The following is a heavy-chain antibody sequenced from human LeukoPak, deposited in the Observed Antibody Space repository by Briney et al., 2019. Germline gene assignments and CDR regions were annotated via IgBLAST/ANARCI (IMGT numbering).Heavy chain of an antibody. V-gene: IGHV1-69*05. D-gene: IGHD5-24*01. CDR1: GYTFTSYG. CDR3: AEEAGDGYNYKGYFDY. Sequence: SVKVSCKASGYTFTSYGITWVRQAPGQGLEWMGRIIPIFGTANYAQKFQGRVTITTDESTSTAYMELSSLRSEDTAVYYCAEEAGDGYNYKGYFDYWGQGTLVTVSS. J-gene: IGHJ4*02. CDR2: IIPIFGTA.